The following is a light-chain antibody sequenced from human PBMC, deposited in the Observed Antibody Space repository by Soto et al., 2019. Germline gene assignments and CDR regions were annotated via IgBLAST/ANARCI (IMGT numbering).Light chain of an antibody. CDR1: QSVNSN. J-gene: IGKJ1*01. CDR2: GAS. V-gene: IGKV3-15*01. CDR3: QQYNSWPRT. Sequence: EIVMTQSPATLSVSPGERATLSCRASQSVNSNLGWYQQKPGQAPRLLIYGASSRATGIPARFSGSGSGTEFTLTITSLQSEDFAVYYCQQYNSWPRTFGQGAKVEIK.